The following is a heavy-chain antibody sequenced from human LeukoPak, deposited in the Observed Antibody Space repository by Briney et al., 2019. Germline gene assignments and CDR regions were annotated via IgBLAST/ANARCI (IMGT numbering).Heavy chain of an antibody. J-gene: IGHJ5*02. CDR3: ARGSLVVVPAATTNWFDP. CDR2: INHSGST. V-gene: IGHV4-34*01. Sequence: PSETLSLTCAVYGVSFSGYYWSWIRQPPGKGLEWIGEINHSGSTNYNPSLKSRVTISVDTSKNQFSLKLSSVTAADTAVYYCARGSLVVVPAATTNWFDPWGQGTLVTVSS. D-gene: IGHD2-2*01. CDR1: GVSFSGYY.